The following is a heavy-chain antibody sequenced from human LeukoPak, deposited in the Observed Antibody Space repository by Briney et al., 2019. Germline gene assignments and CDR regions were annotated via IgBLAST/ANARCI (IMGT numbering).Heavy chain of an antibody. CDR1: GGSFSGYY. D-gene: IGHD1-26*01. J-gene: IGHJ4*02. V-gene: IGHV4-34*01. CDR3: ARGPSGSYYYFDY. Sequence: SETLSLTCAVYGGSFSGYYWSWIRQPPGKRLEWIGEINHSGSTNYNPSLKSRVTISVDTSKNQFSLKLSSVTAADTAVYYCARGPSGSYYYFDYWGQGTLVTVSS. CDR2: INHSGST.